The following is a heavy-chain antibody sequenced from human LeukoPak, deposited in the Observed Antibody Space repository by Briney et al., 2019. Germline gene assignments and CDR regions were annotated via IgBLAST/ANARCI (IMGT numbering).Heavy chain of an antibody. CDR3: ARLPFRVGPLVDY. Sequence: PGGSLRLSCAASGFTFSSYEMNWVRQAPGKGLEWVSYISSSGSTIYYADSVKGRFTISRDNAKNSLYLQMNSLRAEDTAVYYCARLPFRVGPLVDYWGQGTLVTVSS. V-gene: IGHV3-48*03. J-gene: IGHJ4*02. D-gene: IGHD1-26*01. CDR2: ISSSGSTI. CDR1: GFTFSSYE.